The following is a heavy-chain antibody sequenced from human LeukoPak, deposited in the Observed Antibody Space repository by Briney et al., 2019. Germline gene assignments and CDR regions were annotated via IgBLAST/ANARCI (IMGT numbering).Heavy chain of an antibody. CDR1: GYTFTSYG. V-gene: IGHV1-18*01. CDR3: GRHDGGSGWPWLGIDY. CDR2: VSAYNGNT. D-gene: IGHD6-25*01. J-gene: IGHJ4*02. Sequence: EASVTVSCKASGYTFTSYGISWVRQAPGQGLEWMGWVSAYNGNTNYAQKFQGRVTMTTDTPTSTVYMELRSLRSDDTAVYYCGRHDGGSGWPWLGIDYWGQGTLVTVSS.